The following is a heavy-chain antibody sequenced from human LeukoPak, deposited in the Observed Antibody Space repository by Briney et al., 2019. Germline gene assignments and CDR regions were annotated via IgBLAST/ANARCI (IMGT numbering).Heavy chain of an antibody. V-gene: IGHV1-2*06. CDR3: ARAQDGGYGSFDY. D-gene: IGHD5-18*01. J-gene: IGHJ4*02. CDR2: INPNSGGT. CDR1: GYTFTGYY. Sequence: GASVKVSCKASGYTFTGYYVHWVRQAPGQGLEWMGRINPNSGGTNYAQKFQGRVTMTRDTSISTAYMELSRLRSDDTAVYYCARAQDGGYGSFDYWGQGTLVTVSS.